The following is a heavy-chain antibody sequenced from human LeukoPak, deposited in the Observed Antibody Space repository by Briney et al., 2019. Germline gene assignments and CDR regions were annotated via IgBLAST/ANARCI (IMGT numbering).Heavy chain of an antibody. V-gene: IGHV3-23*01. CDR3: AKTSGYDFWSGYPYQFDY. CDR2: ISGSGGST. J-gene: IGHJ4*02. CDR1: GFTLSSYA. D-gene: IGHD3-3*01. Sequence: GGSLRLSCAASGFTLSSYAMSWVRQAPGKGLEWVSVISGSGGSTNYADSVKGRFTTSRDNSKNTLYLQMNSLRAEDTAVYYCAKTSGYDFWSGYPYQFDYWGQGTLVTVSS.